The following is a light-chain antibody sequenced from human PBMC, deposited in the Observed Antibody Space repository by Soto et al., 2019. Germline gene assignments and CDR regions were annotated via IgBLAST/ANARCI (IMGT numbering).Light chain of an antibody. CDR2: WAS. J-gene: IGKJ1*01. Sequence: DIVMTQSPASLAVSLGERANIHCKSSQSLLYRSTTKNYFAWFQQKPGQPPKLLLYWASTRQSGVPHRFSGSGSGTDFTLTISSLQADDLAFCYCHQSSSTPHPFGQGTRVDIK. CDR1: QSLLYRSTTKNY. V-gene: IGKV4-1*01. CDR3: HQSSSTPHP.